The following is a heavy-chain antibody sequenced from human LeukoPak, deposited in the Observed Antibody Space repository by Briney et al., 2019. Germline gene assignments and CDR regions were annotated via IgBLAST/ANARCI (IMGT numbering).Heavy chain of an antibody. CDR2: TYYRSKWFN. V-gene: IGHV6-1*01. Sequence: SQTLSLTCAISGDSVSSNSAAWNWIRHSPSRGLEWLGRTYYRSKWFNDYAVSVKSRISINPDTSKNQFSLQLNSVTPEDTAVYYCARRGPLLNGDYVGYWFDPWGQGILVTVSS. CDR1: GDSVSSNSAA. J-gene: IGHJ5*02. D-gene: IGHD4-17*01. CDR3: ARRGPLLNGDYVGYWFDP.